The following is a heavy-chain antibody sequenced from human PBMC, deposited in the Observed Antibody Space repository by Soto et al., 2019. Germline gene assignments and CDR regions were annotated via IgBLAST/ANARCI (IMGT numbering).Heavy chain of an antibody. Sequence: GESLRISCKGSGYSFTSYWIGWVRQMPEKGLDWMWIIYPGDSETRYSPSFQGQVTIAADKSISTAYLQWSSLKASDTAMYYCARQGVVVAATPTYYYYGMDVWGQGTTVTVSS. D-gene: IGHD2-15*01. CDR2: IYPGDSET. CDR1: GYSFTSYW. V-gene: IGHV5-51*01. CDR3: ARQGVVVAATPTYYYYGMDV. J-gene: IGHJ6*02.